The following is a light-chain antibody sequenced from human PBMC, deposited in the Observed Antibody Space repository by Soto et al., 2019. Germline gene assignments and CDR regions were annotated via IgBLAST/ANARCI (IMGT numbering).Light chain of an antibody. CDR1: QSVGST. CDR2: DTS. J-gene: IGKJ4*01. Sequence: ETVLTQSPAALSVSPGERATLSCWASQSVGSTLNWYQQRPGQAPRLIIYDTSIRATGIPARFSGSGSGTEFTLTIASLQSEDSGVYYCQRFNRWPLSFGGGTKVDIK. V-gene: IGKV3-15*01. CDR3: QRFNRWPLS.